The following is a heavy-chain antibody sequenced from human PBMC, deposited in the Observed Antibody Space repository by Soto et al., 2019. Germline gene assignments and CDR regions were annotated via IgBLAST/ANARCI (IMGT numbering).Heavy chain of an antibody. J-gene: IGHJ4*02. CDR1: GGTFYTYA. CDR3: ARDVSVMTSVFGF. CDR2: ITPIIGTT. D-gene: IGHD3-10*01. V-gene: IGHV1-69*01. Sequence: QVHLVQSGAEVQRPGSSVRVSCRASGGTFYTYAFNWVRQAPGQGLEWMGGITPIIGTTKYAQKFHGRVTFSADESASTAYMELSNLRSDDTAVYYCARDVSVMTSVFGFWGQGTLITVSS.